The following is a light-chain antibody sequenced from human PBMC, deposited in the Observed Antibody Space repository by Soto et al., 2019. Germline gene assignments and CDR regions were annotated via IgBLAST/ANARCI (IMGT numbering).Light chain of an antibody. CDR1: SSNIGSNY. Sequence: QYVLTQPPSASGTPGQRVTISCSGSSSNIGSNYVYWYQQLPGTAPKLLIYRNNQRPSGVPDRFSGSKSGTSASLAISGLRSEDDADYYCAAWDDSLSGFYVFGTGTKLTVL. CDR3: AAWDDSLSGFYV. J-gene: IGLJ1*01. V-gene: IGLV1-47*01. CDR2: RNN.